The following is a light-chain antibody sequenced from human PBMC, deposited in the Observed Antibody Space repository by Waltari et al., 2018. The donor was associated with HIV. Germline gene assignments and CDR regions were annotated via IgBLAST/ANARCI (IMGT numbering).Light chain of an antibody. CDR1: SSDVWSYNL. J-gene: IGLJ3*02. CDR3: CSYAGSSTLWV. CDR2: EGS. V-gene: IGLV2-23*01. Sequence: QSALTQPASVSGSPGQSITISCTGTSSDVWSYNLVSWYNQHPGKAPKLRIYEGSKRPSGVSNRFSGSKSGNTASLTISGLQAEDEADYYCCSYAGSSTLWVFGGGTKLTVL.